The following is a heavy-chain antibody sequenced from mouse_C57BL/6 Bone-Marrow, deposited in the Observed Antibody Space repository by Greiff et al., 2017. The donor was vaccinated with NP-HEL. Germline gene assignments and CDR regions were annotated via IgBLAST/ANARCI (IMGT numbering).Heavy chain of an antibody. CDR1: GFTFSSYG. V-gene: IGHV5-6*01. CDR2: ISSGGSYT. D-gene: IGHD1-1*01. J-gene: IGHJ2*01. CDR3: ARRGVVARDYFDY. Sequence: EVQGVESGGDLVKPGGSLKLSCAASGFTFSSYGMSWVRQTPDKRLEWVATISSGGSYTYYPDSVKGRFTISRDNAKNTLYLQMSSLKSEDTAMYDCARRGVVARDYFDYWGQGTTLTVSS.